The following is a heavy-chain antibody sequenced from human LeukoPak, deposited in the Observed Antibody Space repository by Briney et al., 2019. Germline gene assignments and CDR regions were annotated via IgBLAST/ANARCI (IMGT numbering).Heavy chain of an antibody. Sequence: GGSLRLSCAASGFTFNTYSMNWVRQAPGKGLEWVAFIRYDGSNKYYADSAKGRFTISRDNSKNTLYLQMNSLRAEDTAVYYCARDSLRGPPDAFDIWGQGTMVTVSS. CDR2: IRYDGSNK. V-gene: IGHV3-30*02. J-gene: IGHJ3*02. CDR1: GFTFNTYS. CDR3: ARDSLRGPPDAFDI. D-gene: IGHD2-15*01.